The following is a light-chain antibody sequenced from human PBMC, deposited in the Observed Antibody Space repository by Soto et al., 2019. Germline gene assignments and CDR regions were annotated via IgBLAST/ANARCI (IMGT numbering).Light chain of an antibody. J-gene: IGKJ2*01. CDR1: QTIRTN. V-gene: IGKV3-15*01. Sequence: EIVMTQSPATLSVSPGEGATLSCRASQTIRTNLAWYQQKPGQAPRLLIYGASSRATAIPAKFTGSGSGTEFTLTISSLQSEDFVLYYCQQYDNWPYTFGQGTKLEIK. CDR3: QQYDNWPYT. CDR2: GAS.